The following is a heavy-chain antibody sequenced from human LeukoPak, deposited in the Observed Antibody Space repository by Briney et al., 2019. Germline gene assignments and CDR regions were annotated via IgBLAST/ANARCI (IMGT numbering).Heavy chain of an antibody. CDR3: ARGLGGVGATPNFYYYYYMDV. CDR2: INHSGST. J-gene: IGHJ6*03. Sequence: SETLSLTCAVYGGSFSGYYWSWIRQPPGKGLEWIGEINHSGSTNYNPSLKSRVTISVDTSKNQFSLKLSSVTAADTAVYYCARGLGGVGATPNFYYYYYMDVWGKGTTVTVSS. D-gene: IGHD1-26*01. CDR1: GGSFSGYY. V-gene: IGHV4-34*01.